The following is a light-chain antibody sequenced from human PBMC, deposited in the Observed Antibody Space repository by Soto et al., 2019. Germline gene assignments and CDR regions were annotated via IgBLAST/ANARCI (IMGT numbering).Light chain of an antibody. V-gene: IGLV1-40*01. CDR1: SSNIGAGYD. J-gene: IGLJ2*01. CDR3: QSYDSSLSGSDVV. CDR2: GNS. Sequence: QSVLTQPPSVSGAPGQRVTISCTGSSSNIGAGYDVHWYQQLPGTAPKLLIHGNSNRPSGVPDRFSGSKSGTSASLAITGLQAEDEADYYCQSYDSSLSGSDVVFGGGTKVTVL.